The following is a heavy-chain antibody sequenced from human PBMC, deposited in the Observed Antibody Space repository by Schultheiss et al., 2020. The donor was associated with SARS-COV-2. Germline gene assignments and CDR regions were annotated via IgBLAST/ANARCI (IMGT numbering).Heavy chain of an antibody. J-gene: IGHJ4*02. Sequence: ASVKVSCKASGYTFTSYGISWVRQAPGQGLEWMGWISAYNGNTNYAQKFQGRVTMTRDTSISTAYMELSRLRSDDTAVYYCARGANYDFWSGYYPLDYWGQGTLVTVSS. CDR1: GYTFTSYG. D-gene: IGHD3-3*01. V-gene: IGHV1-18*01. CDR2: ISAYNGNT. CDR3: ARGANYDFWSGYYPLDY.